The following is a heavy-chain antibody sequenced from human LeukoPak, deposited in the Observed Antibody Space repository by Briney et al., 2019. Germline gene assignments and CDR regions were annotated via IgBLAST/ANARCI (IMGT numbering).Heavy chain of an antibody. Sequence: ASVKVSCKASGYTFTGYYMHWVRQAPGQELEWMGWINPNSGGTNYAQKFQGRVTMTRDTSISTAYMELSRLRSDDTAVYYCARTYSNYLFFDYWGQGTLVTVSS. D-gene: IGHD4-11*01. V-gene: IGHV1-2*02. J-gene: IGHJ4*02. CDR2: INPNSGGT. CDR1: GYTFTGYY. CDR3: ARTYSNYLFFDY.